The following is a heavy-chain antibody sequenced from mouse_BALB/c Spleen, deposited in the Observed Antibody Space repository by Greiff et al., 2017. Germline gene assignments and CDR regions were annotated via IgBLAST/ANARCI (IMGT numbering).Heavy chain of an antibody. V-gene: IGHV2-6-5*01. Sequence: QVQLKQSGPGLVAPSQSLSITCTVSGFSLTDYGVSWIRQPPGKGLEWLGVIWGGGSTYYISALKSRLSISKDNSKSQVFLKMNSLQTDDTAMYYCAKLYGNYLYAMDYWGQGTSVTVSS. CDR1: GFSLTDYG. D-gene: IGHD2-10*02. CDR3: AKLYGNYLYAMDY. CDR2: IWGGGST. J-gene: IGHJ4*01.